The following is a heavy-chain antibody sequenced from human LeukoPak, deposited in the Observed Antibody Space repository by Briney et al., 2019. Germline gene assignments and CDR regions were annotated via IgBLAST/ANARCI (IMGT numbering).Heavy chain of an antibody. CDR3: ARAGGYDEWVDY. CDR2: IYYSGST. J-gene: IGHJ4*02. V-gene: IGHV4-59*01. CDR1: GGSLSSYY. Sequence: SETLSLTCTVPGGSLSSYYWSWIRQPPGKGLEWIGYIYYSGSTNYNPSLTSRVTISVDTSKNQFSLKLSSVTAADTTVYYCARAGGYDEWVDYWGQGTLVTVSS. D-gene: IGHD5-12*01.